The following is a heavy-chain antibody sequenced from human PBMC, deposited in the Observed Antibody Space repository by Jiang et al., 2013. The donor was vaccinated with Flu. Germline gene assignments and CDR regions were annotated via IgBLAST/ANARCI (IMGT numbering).Heavy chain of an antibody. CDR2: INPNSGGT. D-gene: IGHD3-22*01. J-gene: IGHJ4*02. Sequence: SGAEVKKPGSSVKVSCKASGYTFTGYYIHWVRQAPGQGLEWMGWINPNSGGTNYAQKFQGRVTMTRDTSISTAYMELSRLRSDDTAVYYCARTRVWYYYDSSGYYYFDYWGQGTLVTVSS. V-gene: IGHV1-2*02. CDR1: GYTFTGYY. CDR3: ARTRVWYYYDSSGYYYFDY.